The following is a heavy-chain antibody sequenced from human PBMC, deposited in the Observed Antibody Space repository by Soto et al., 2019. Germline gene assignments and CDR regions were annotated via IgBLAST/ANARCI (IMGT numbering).Heavy chain of an antibody. CDR3: ARNPTYSTGYYYYGMDV. CDR2: IIPIFGTA. J-gene: IGHJ6*02. CDR1: GGTFSSYA. D-gene: IGHD4-4*01. Sequence: QVQLVQSGAEVKKPGSSVKVSCKASGGTFSSYAISWVRQSPGQGLEWMGGIIPIFGTANYAQKFQGRVTITADESTSTAYMELSSLRSEDTAVYYCARNPTYSTGYYYYGMDVWGQGTTVTVSS. V-gene: IGHV1-69*01.